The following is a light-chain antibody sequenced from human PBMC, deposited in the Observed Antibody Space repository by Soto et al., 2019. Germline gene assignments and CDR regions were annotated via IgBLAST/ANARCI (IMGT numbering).Light chain of an antibody. CDR1: SSDVGTYNH. J-gene: IGLJ3*02. CDR3: SSYAGSNNLL. CDR2: EVT. Sequence: QSVLTQPPSASGSPGQSVTISCTGTSSDVGTYNHVSWYQQHPGKAPKLMIFEVTKRPSGVPDRFSGSKSGNTASLTVSWLQAEDEADYYCSSYAGSNNLLFGGGTKLTVL. V-gene: IGLV2-8*01.